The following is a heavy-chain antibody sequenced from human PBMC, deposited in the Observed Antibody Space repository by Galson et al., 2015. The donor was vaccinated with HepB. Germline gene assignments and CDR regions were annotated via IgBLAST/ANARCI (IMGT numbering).Heavy chain of an antibody. J-gene: IGHJ4*02. D-gene: IGHD1-1*01. V-gene: IGHV3-23*01. Sequence: SLRLSCATSGITFSNYDMTWVRQAPGKGLECVSLINTSGGSTYYVDSVRGRFTISRDNSKNTLYLQMNSLRAEDTAVYYCARDLNWNDDYWGQGTLVTVSS. CDR1: GITFSNYD. CDR3: ARDLNWNDDY. CDR2: INTSGGST.